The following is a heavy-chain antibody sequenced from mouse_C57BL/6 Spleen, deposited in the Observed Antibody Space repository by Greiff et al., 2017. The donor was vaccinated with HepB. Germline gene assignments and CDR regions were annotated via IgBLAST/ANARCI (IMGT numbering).Heavy chain of an antibody. Sequence: QVQLQQSGAELARPGASVKMSCKASGYTFTSYTMHWVKQRPGQGLEWIGYINPSSGYTKYNQKFKDKATLTADKSSSTAYMQLSSLTSEDSAVYYCARSERKAWFAYWGQGTLVTVSA. CDR1: GYTFTSYT. CDR2: INPSSGYT. CDR3: ARSERKAWFAY. V-gene: IGHV1-4*01. J-gene: IGHJ3*01.